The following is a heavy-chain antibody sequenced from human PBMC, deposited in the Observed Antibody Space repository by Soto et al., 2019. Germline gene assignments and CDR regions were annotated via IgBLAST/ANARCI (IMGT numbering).Heavy chain of an antibody. V-gene: IGHV4-31*03. Sequence: SLTCTVSGGSISSGGYYWSWIRQHPGKGLEWIGYIYYSGSAYYNPSLKSRVTISVDTSKNQFSLKLSSVTAADTAVYYCARVGDRWYVDNQDYYFDYWGQGTLVTVSS. J-gene: IGHJ4*02. CDR1: GGSISSGGYY. CDR3: ARVGDRWYVDNQDYYFDY. CDR2: IYYSGSA. D-gene: IGHD6-13*01.